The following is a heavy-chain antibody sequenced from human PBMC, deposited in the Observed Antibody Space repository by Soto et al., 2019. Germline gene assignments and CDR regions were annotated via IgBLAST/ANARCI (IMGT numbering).Heavy chain of an antibody. J-gene: IGHJ3*01. Sequence: GGSLRLSCAVSGFRLSDYEMSWIRQAPGKGPEWVSFISRSGDTIYYVDSVKGRFSISRDNAKNSVYLQVRSLRVEDTAAYFCARSRCCFEADSFDRWGQGTMVTVSS. CDR2: ISRSGDTI. CDR1: GFRLSDYE. V-gene: IGHV3-11*01. D-gene: IGHD3-9*01. CDR3: ARSRCCFEADSFDR.